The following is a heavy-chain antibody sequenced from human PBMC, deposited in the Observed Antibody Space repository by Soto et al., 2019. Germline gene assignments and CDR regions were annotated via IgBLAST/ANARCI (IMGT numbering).Heavy chain of an antibody. V-gene: IGHV3-30*18. CDR1: GFTFSSYG. CDR3: AKDESPVKVLNTLLDY. J-gene: IGHJ4*02. D-gene: IGHD4-4*01. CDR2: ISYDGSNK. Sequence: QVQLVESGGGVVQPGRSLRLSCAASGFTFSSYGMHWVCQAPGKGLEWVAVISYDGSNKYYADSVKGRFTISRDNSKNTLYLQMNSLRAEDTAVYYCAKDESPVKVLNTLLDYWGQGTLVTVSS.